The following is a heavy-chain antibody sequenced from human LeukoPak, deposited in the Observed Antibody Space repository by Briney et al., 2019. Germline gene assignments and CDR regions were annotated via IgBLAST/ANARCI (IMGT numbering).Heavy chain of an antibody. D-gene: IGHD3-22*01. CDR3: ARSASYYDSSGYWYYFDY. V-gene: IGHV3-7*01. CDR2: IKQDGSEK. Sequence: PGGSLRLSCAASGFTFSNYWMSWVRQAPGKGLEWVAHIKQDGSEKYYVDSVKGRFTISRDNAESSLYLQMNSLGAEDTAVYYCARSASYYDSSGYWYYFDYWGQGTPVTVSS. CDR1: GFTFSNYW. J-gene: IGHJ4*02.